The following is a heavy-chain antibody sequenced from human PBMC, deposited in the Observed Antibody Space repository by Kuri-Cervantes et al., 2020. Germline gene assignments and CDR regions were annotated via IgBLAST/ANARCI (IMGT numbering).Heavy chain of an antibody. V-gene: IGHV3-19*01. CDR3: AKGTYDSSGYPEYFQH. CDR2: VSWNGSRT. CDR1: GFTYSISD. J-gene: IGHJ1*01. Sequence: GESLKISCAASGFTYSISDMNWVRQAPGKGLEWVSGVSWNGSRTHYADSVKGRFIISRDNSRNFLYQQMNSLRAEDTAVYYCAKGTYDSSGYPEYFQHWGQGTLVTVSS. D-gene: IGHD3-22*01.